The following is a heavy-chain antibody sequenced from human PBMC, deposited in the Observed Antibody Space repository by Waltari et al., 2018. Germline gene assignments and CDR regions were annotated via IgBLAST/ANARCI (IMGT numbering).Heavy chain of an antibody. Sequence: QVQLQESGSGLVKPSETLSLTCTVSGGSISSYYWSWIRQPPGKGLEWIGYIYYSGSTNYNPSLKSRVTISVDTSKNQFSLKLSSVTAADTAVYYCARSLVAATDYYYYYMDVWGKGTTVTVSS. J-gene: IGHJ6*03. CDR1: GGSISSYY. CDR2: IYYSGST. D-gene: IGHD2-15*01. CDR3: ARSLVAATDYYYYYMDV. V-gene: IGHV4-59*01.